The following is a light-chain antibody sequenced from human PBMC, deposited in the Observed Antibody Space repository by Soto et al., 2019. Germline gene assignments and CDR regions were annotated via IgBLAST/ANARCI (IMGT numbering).Light chain of an antibody. CDR2: DVS. CDR3: CSYAGSYTFARNV. V-gene: IGLV2-11*01. J-gene: IGLJ1*01. Sequence: QSVLTQPRSVSGSPGQSVTISFTGTSSDVAIYNYISWYQQHPGEAPKLMIHDVSERPSGVPDRFSGSKSGNTASLTTSGLQAEDEADYYCCSYAGSYTFARNVFGTGTRSPS. CDR1: SSDVAIYNY.